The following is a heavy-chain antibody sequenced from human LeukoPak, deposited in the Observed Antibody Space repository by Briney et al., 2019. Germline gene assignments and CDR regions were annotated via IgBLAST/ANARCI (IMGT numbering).Heavy chain of an antibody. CDR3: AIDLRAYSTPFDY. CDR1: GFTFSSYA. J-gene: IGHJ4*02. D-gene: IGHD5-18*01. V-gene: IGHV3-23*01. Sequence: GGSLRLSCAASGFTFSSYAMTWVRQAPGKGLEWVSTASSSGSNTHYGDSVKGRFAISRDNSKNTLFLQMNSLRAEDTAVYYCAIDLRAYSTPFDYWGQGTLVTVSS. CDR2: ASSSGSNT.